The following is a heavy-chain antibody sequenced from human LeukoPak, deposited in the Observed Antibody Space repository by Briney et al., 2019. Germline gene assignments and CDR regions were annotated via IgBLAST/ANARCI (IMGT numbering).Heavy chain of an antibody. D-gene: IGHD3-22*01. V-gene: IGHV3-9*01. J-gene: IGHJ4*02. CDR1: GFTFDDYA. CDR3: AKGGSYDSSGYYSNPLYYFDS. Sequence: GGSLRLSCAASGFTFDDYAMHWVRQAPGKGLEWVSGIYWNSGTIVHADSVKGRFSMSRDNVKNSLYLQMNSLRVEDTAMYYCAKGGSYDSSGYYSNPLYYFDSWGQGTLVTVSS. CDR2: IYWNSGTI.